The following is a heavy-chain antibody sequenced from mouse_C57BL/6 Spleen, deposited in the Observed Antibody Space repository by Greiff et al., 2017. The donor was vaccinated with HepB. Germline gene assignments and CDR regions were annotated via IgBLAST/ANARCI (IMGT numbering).Heavy chain of an antibody. CDR1: GYTFTSYW. Sequence: VQLQQPGAELVKPGASVKLSCKASGYTFTSYWMHWVKQRPGQGLEWIGMIHPNSGSTNYNEKFKSKATLTVDKSSSTAYMQRSSLTSEDSAVYYCALFYGYDGRGYFDYWGQGTTLTVSS. V-gene: IGHV1-64*01. CDR3: ALFYGYDGRGYFDY. D-gene: IGHD2-2*01. J-gene: IGHJ2*01. CDR2: IHPNSGST.